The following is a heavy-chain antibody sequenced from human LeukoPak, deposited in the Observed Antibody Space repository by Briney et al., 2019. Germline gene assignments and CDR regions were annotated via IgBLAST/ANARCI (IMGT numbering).Heavy chain of an antibody. D-gene: IGHD5-18*01. J-gene: IGHJ3*02. CDR2: IISSGAST. Sequence: PGGSLRLSCAASGFTFITYAMSWFRQAQARGREWGSLIISSGASTYYSDSFKGRCTIARDNSKTKMYLQMKSIRADDTAVYYCAKTGYHYGYGAFDIWGQGTMVTVSS. CDR3: AKTGYHYGYGAFDI. CDR1: GFTFITYA. V-gene: IGHV3-23*01.